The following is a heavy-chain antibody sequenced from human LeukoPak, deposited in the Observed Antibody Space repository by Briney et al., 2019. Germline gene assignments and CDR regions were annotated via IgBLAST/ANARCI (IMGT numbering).Heavy chain of an antibody. CDR2: IYGSGGAS. CDR1: GFTFSTYT. J-gene: IGHJ3*02. Sequence: GGSLRLSCAASGFTFSTYTMNWVRQAPGKGLEWVSGIYGSGGASFYADSVKGRFTISRDNSQNTVFLQMDSLRDEDTALYYCAKDTSITMIGGAFDIWGQGTMVTVSS. V-gene: IGHV3-23*01. D-gene: IGHD3-22*01. CDR3: AKDTSITMIGGAFDI.